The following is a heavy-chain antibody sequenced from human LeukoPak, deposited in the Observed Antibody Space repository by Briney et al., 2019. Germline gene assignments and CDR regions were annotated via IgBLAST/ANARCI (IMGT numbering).Heavy chain of an antibody. J-gene: IGHJ4*02. CDR3: ARPRVVTHYFDY. D-gene: IGHD3-3*01. Sequence: GGPLKLSCEAPGFTFSSYWRGGVGKAPGKGREWVANIKQDGSEKYYVDSVKGRFTISRDNAKNSLYLQMNSLRAEDTAVYYCARPRVVTHYFDYWGQGTLVTVSS. V-gene: IGHV3-7*01. CDR2: IKQDGSEK. CDR1: GFTFSSYW.